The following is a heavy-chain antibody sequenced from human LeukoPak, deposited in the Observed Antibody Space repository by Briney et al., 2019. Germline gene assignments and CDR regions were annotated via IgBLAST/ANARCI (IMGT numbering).Heavy chain of an antibody. D-gene: IGHD5-12*01. CDR1: GFTFSSYD. CDR2: ISSSGSTI. V-gene: IGHV3-48*03. CDR3: ARVFGRGYSGYDYFDY. Sequence: PGGSLRLSCAASGFTFSSYDMHWVRQAPGKGLEWVSYISSSGSTIYYADSVKGRFTISRDNAKNSLYLQMNSLRAEDTAVYYCARVFGRGYSGYDYFDYWGQGTLVTVSS. J-gene: IGHJ4*02.